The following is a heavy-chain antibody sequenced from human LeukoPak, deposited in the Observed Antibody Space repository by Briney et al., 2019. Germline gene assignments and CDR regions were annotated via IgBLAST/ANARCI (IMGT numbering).Heavy chain of an antibody. D-gene: IGHD2-21*02. CDR1: GFTFSRCS. V-gene: IGHV3-48*02. Sequence: SGGSLRLSCAASGFTFSRCSMNWVRQAPGKGLEWVSYVSSSSSTIYYADSVKGRFTISRDNAKSSLYLQMNSLRDEDTAVYYCARGPGDNAWLIDYWGQGTLVTVSS. CDR3: ARGPGDNAWLIDY. J-gene: IGHJ4*02. CDR2: VSSSSSTI.